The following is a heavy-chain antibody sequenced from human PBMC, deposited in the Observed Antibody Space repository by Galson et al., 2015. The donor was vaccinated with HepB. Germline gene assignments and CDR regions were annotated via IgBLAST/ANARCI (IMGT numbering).Heavy chain of an antibody. D-gene: IGHD3-10*01. CDR2: INPNSGGT. CDR3: ARQRTTVYYYGSGSNRPSDYYYGMDV. CDR1: GYTFTGYY. J-gene: IGHJ6*02. V-gene: IGHV1-2*04. Sequence: SVKVSCKASGYTFTGYYMHWVRQAPGQGLEWMGWINPNSGGTNYAQKFQGWVTMTRDTSISTAYMELSRLRSDDTAVYYCARQRTTVYYYGSGSNRPSDYYYGMDVWGQGTTVTVSS.